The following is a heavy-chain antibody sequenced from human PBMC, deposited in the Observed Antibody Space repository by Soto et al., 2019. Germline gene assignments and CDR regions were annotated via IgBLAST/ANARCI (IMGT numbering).Heavy chain of an antibody. V-gene: IGHV3-23*01. Sequence: PGGSLRLSCAASGFTFSSYAMSWVRQAPGKGLEWVSAISGSGGSTYYADSVKGRFTISRDNSKNTLYLQMNSLRAEDTAVYYCAKDMGGQQLGFHYYYYYGMDVWGQGTTVTVS. CDR1: GFTFSSYA. D-gene: IGHD6-13*01. CDR3: AKDMGGQQLGFHYYYYYGMDV. J-gene: IGHJ6*02. CDR2: ISGSGGST.